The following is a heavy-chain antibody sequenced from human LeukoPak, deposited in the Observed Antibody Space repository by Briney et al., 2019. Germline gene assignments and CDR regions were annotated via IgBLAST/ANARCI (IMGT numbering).Heavy chain of an antibody. J-gene: IGHJ4*02. CDR3: AKDDEYYYDSSGSADY. CDR2: ISGSGGST. V-gene: IGHV3-23*01. Sequence: PGGSLRLPCAASGFTFSSYAMSWVRQAPGKGLEWVSAISGSGGSTYYADSVKGRFTISRDNSKNTLYLQMNSLRAEDTAVYYCAKDDEYYYDSSGSADYWGQGTLVTVSS. CDR1: GFTFSSYA. D-gene: IGHD3-22*01.